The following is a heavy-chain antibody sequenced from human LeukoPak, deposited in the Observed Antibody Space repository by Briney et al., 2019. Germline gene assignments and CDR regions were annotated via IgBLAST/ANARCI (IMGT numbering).Heavy chain of an antibody. CDR2: FSFNERHK. CDR1: GFTFNNYI. Sequence: GGSLRLSCEVSGFTFNNYIMHWVPEPQARGRGWLALFSFNERHKYYADSVKGRFTISRDNSKNTLYLQMNSLRAEDTALYYCAKDLEGGDYYYYGMDVWGQGTTVTVSS. CDR3: AKDLEGGDYYYYGMDV. J-gene: IGHJ6*02. D-gene: IGHD3-10*01. V-gene: IGHV3-30*04.